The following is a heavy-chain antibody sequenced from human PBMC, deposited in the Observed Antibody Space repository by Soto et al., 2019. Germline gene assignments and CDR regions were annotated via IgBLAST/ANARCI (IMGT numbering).Heavy chain of an antibody. Sequence: PGGSLRLSCAASGFTFSSYGMHWVRQAPGKGLEWVAVIWYDENNKNYADSVKGRFTISRDNSQSTLYLQINSLRAEDSAIYYCARDFKKGSYLDYWGQGTLVTVSS. CDR2: IWYDENNK. D-gene: IGHD3-10*01. V-gene: IGHV3-33*08. CDR1: GFTFSSYG. J-gene: IGHJ4*02. CDR3: ARDFKKGSYLDY.